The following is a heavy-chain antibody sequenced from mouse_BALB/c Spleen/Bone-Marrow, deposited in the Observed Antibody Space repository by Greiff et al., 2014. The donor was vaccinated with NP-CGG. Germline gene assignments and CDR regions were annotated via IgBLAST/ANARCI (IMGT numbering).Heavy chain of an antibody. J-gene: IGHJ1*01. CDR1: GYTFTNYW. Sequence: DLVKPGASVKLSCKTSGYTFTNYWINWIKQRPGQGLEWLGRIAPGSGSTYYNEMFKVKAPLTVDTSSSTAYIQLSSLSSEDPAVYFCARERYGYDGWYFDXWGAGTTVTVSS. D-gene: IGHD2-2*01. V-gene: IGHV1S41*01. CDR3: ARERYGYDGWYFDX. CDR2: IAPGSGST.